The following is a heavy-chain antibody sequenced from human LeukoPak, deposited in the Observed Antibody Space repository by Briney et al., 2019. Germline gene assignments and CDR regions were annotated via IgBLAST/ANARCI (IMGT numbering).Heavy chain of an antibody. Sequence: PGGSLRLSCAASGFTVSSNYMSWVRQAPGKGLEWVSAISGSASTTYYADSVKGRFTISRDNSKNTLFLQMMSLRDEDTAVYFCAKDLGIAAADWGQGTLVTVSS. CDR1: GFTVSSNY. CDR2: ISGSASTT. CDR3: AKDLGIAAAD. V-gene: IGHV3-23*01. D-gene: IGHD6-13*01. J-gene: IGHJ4*02.